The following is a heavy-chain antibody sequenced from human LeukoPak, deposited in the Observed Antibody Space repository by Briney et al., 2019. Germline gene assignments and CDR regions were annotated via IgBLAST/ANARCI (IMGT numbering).Heavy chain of an antibody. V-gene: IGHV3-23*01. CDR3: AKDPHFDFWSGYSYHLDQ. CDR2: ISGSGSRT. Sequence: SGGSLRLSCAASGFTFSSYAMSWVRQAPGKGPEWVSGISGSGSRTYYADSVKGRFIISRDNDENTLYLQMHSLRADDTAVYYCAKDPHFDFWSGYSYHLDQWGQGTLVTVSS. J-gene: IGHJ4*02. CDR1: GFTFSSYA. D-gene: IGHD3-3*01.